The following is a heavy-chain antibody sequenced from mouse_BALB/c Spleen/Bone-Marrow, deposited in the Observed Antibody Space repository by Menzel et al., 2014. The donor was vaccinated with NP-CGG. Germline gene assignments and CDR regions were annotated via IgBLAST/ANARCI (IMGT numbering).Heavy chain of an antibody. CDR2: INPSNGGT. Sequence: VQLQQSGAELVKPGASVKLSCKASGYTFTSYYMYWVKQRPGQGLEWIGEINPSNGGTNFNEKFKSKATLTVGKSSSTAYMQLSSLTSEDSAVYYCTRSGTSWLRRSWYFDVWGAGTTVTVSS. J-gene: IGHJ1*01. CDR1: GYTFTSYY. CDR3: TRSGTSWLRRSWYFDV. V-gene: IGHV1S81*02. D-gene: IGHD2-2*01.